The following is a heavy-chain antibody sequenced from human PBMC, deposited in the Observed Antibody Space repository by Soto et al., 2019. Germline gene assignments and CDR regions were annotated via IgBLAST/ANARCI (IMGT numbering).Heavy chain of an antibody. CDR3: ARDGWYYGVDY. V-gene: IGHV1-3*05. Sequence: QVQLVQSGAEEKKPGASVKLSCKASGFTFSSYAMHWVRQAPGQMLEWMGWINAGNGNTKYSQKFQGRVTITRDTSARTASMELNSLKSEDTAVYYCARDGWYYGVDYWGQGTRVTVSS. J-gene: IGHJ4*02. D-gene: IGHD4-17*01. CDR1: GFTFSSYA. CDR2: INAGNGNT.